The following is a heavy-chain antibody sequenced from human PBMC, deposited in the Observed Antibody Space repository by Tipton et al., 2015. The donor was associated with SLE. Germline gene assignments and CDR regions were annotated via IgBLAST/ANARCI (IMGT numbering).Heavy chain of an antibody. V-gene: IGHV4-34*01. CDR1: GFTFSSYA. J-gene: IGHJ5*02. CDR3: ARQRWFDP. CDR2: INHSRST. Sequence: LSCAASGFTFSSYAMSWVRQAPGKGLEWIGEINHSRSTNYNPSLKSRVTISVDTSKNQFSLKLSSVTAADTAVYYCARQRWFDPWGQGTLVTVSS.